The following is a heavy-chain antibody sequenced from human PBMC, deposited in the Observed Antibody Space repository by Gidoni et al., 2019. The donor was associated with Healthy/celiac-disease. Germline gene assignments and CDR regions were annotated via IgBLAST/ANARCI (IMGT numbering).Heavy chain of an antibody. D-gene: IGHD6-13*01. Sequence: QVQLVQSGADVKKPGASVKVSCKVSGYTLPQPYLPWVRQAPGTGLEWMGGFDAEDGETIYAQKFQGRVTMTEDTSTDTAYMELSSLRSEDTAVYYCATGIHRGSSSWYGYYYYMDVWGKGTTVTVSS. CDR1: GYTLPQPY. CDR3: ATGIHRGSSSWYGYYYYMDV. J-gene: IGHJ6*03. V-gene: IGHV1-24*01. CDR2: FDAEDGET.